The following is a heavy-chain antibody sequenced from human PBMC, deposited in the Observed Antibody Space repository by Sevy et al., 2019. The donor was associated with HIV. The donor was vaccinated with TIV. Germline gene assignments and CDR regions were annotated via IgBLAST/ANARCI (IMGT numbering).Heavy chain of an antibody. Sequence: SETLSLTCTASGGSLVSPTFYWGWVRQPPGERLGWIAAMHYGGNTYYNPSLKDRLAMSIDTSKNQFSLNLTSVTAADAAVYHCVRDHHLRGRHWFDSWGQGALVTVSS. J-gene: IGHJ5*01. CDR3: VRDHHLRGRHWFDS. CDR1: GGSLVSPTFY. CDR2: MHYGGNT. V-gene: IGHV4-39*02. D-gene: IGHD3-16*01.